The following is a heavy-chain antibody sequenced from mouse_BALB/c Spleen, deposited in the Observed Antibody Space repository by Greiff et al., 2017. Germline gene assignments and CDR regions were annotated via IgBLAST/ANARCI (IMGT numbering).Heavy chain of an antibody. CDR1: GFTFSSYG. V-gene: IGHV5-6*01. J-gene: IGHJ3*01. CDR3: ARHGITTATWIAY. CDR2: ISSGGSYT. Sequence: EVKLVESGGDLVKPGGSLKLSCAASGFTFSSYGMSWVRQTPDKRLEWVATISSGGSYTYYPDSVKGRFTISRDNAKNTLYLQMSSLKSEDTAMYYCARHGITTATWIAYWGQGTLVTVSA. D-gene: IGHD1-2*01.